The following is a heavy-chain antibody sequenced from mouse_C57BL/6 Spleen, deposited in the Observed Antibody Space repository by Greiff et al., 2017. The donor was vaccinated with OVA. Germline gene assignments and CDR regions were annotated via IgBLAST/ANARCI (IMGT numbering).Heavy chain of an antibody. V-gene: IGHV5-4*03. CDR2: ISDGGSYT. D-gene: IGHD1-1*01. J-gene: IGHJ2*01. CDR1: GFTFSSYA. Sequence: EVMLVESGGGLVKPGGSLKLSCAASGFTFSSYAMSWVRQTPEKRLEWVATISDGGSYTYYPDNVKGRFTISRDNAKNNLYLQMSHLKSEDTAMYYCARHYYGGDYFDYWGQGTTLTVSS. CDR3: ARHYYGGDYFDY.